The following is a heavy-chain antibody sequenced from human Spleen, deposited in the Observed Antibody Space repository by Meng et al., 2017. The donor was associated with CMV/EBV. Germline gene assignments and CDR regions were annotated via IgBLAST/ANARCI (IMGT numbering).Heavy chain of an antibody. Sequence: GGSLRLSCAASGFTFSSYEMNWVRQAPGKGLEWVSYISSSGSTIYYADSVKGRFTISRDNAKNTLYLQMSSLRAEDTAVYYCAKDIKRWEAGTFDYWGQGTLVTVSS. CDR1: GFTFSSYE. D-gene: IGHD6-19*01. CDR3: AKDIKRWEAGTFDY. CDR2: ISSSGSTI. V-gene: IGHV3-48*03. J-gene: IGHJ4*02.